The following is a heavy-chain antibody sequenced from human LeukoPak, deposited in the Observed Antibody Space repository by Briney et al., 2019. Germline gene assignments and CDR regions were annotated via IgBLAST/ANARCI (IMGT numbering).Heavy chain of an antibody. Sequence: GESLKICCKGSGDSFTTYLIAWVRQMPGKGLEWMGIIYPGYSDTKYSPSFQGQVTISADSSITTAYLQLNSLRASDTAMYYCARLGGTYYVPYWGQRTLVTVSS. CDR3: ARLGGTYYVPY. CDR1: GDSFTTYL. CDR2: IYPGYSDT. J-gene: IGHJ4*02. V-gene: IGHV5-51*01. D-gene: IGHD1-26*01.